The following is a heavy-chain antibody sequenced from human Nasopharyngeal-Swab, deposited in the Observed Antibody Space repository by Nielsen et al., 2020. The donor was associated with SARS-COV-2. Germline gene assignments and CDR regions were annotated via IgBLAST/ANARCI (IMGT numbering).Heavy chain of an antibody. V-gene: IGHV3-30-3*01. CDR3: ARDRDYYYDSTNWFDP. J-gene: IGHJ5*02. CDR2: ISCDGSNK. CDR1: GFTFSSYA. D-gene: IGHD3-22*01. Sequence: GGSLRLSCAASGFTFSSYAMHWVRQAPGKGLEWVAVISCDGSNKYYADSVKGRFTISRDNSKNTLYLQMNSLRAEDTAVYYCARDRDYYYDSTNWFDPWGQGTLVTVSS.